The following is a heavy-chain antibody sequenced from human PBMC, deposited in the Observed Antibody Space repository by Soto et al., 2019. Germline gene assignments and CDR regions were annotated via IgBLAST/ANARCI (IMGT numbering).Heavy chain of an antibody. CDR2: INPNSGGT. V-gene: IGHV1-2*04. J-gene: IGHJ4*02. Sequence: ASVKVSCKASGYTFTGYYMHWVRQAPGQGLGWMGWINPNSGGTNYAQKFQGWVTMTRDTSISTAYMELSRLRSDDTAVYYCARDKGYDFWSGYFDYWGQGTLVNVSS. CDR3: ARDKGYDFWSGYFDY. CDR1: GYTFTGYY. D-gene: IGHD3-3*01.